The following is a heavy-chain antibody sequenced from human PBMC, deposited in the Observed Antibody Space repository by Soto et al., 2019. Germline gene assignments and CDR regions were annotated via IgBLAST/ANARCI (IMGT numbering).Heavy chain of an antibody. D-gene: IGHD5-12*01. Sequence: QLQLQESGPGLVKPSETLSLTCTVSGGSISSSSYYWGWIRQPPGKGLEWIGSIYYSGSTYYNPSLKSPVTISVDTSKNQFSLKLSSVTAADTAVYYCARMSGYDRAFDIWGQGTMVTVSS. V-gene: IGHV4-39*01. CDR2: IYYSGST. J-gene: IGHJ3*02. CDR1: GGSISSSSYY. CDR3: ARMSGYDRAFDI.